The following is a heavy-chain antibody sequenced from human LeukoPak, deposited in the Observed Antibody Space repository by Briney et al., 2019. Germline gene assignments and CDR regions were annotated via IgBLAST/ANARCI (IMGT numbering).Heavy chain of an antibody. CDR1: GFTFSSYA. V-gene: IGHV3-23*01. J-gene: IGHJ4*02. CDR2: ISGSGGST. Sequence: GGSLRLSCAASGFTFSSYAMSWVRQAPGKGLEWVSAISGSGGSTYYADPVKGRFTISRDNSKNTLYLQMNSLRAEDTAVYYCAKYGRVVVAASDYWGQGTLVTVSS. D-gene: IGHD2-15*01. CDR3: AKYGRVVVAASDY.